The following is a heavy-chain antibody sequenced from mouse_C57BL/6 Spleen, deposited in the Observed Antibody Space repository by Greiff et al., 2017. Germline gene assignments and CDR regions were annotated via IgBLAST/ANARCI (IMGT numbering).Heavy chain of an antibody. CDR2: ISSGSSTI. CDR3: ARPMIYYGNYLYAMDY. V-gene: IGHV5-17*01. J-gene: IGHJ4*01. CDR1: GFTFSDYG. D-gene: IGHD2-1*01. Sequence: EVNVVESGGGLVKPGGSLTLSCAASGFTFSDYGMHWVRQAPEKGLEWVAYISSGSSTIYYADTVKGRFTISRDNAKNTLFLQMTSLRSEDTAMYYCARPMIYYGNYLYAMDYWGQGTSVTVSS.